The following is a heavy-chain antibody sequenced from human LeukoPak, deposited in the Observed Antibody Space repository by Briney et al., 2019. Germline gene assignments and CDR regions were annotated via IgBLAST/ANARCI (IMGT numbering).Heavy chain of an antibody. V-gene: IGHV3-21*04. CDR2: ISTSSSYI. D-gene: IGHD3-9*01. CDR1: GFTFSSYS. J-gene: IGHJ6*03. Sequence: PGGSLRLSCAASGFTFSSYSMNWVRQAPGKGLEWVSCISTSSSYIYYADSVKGRFTISRDNSKNSLYLQMNSLRAEDTAVYYCAKCILTGYYKGYMDVWGKGTTVTISS. CDR3: AKCILTGYYKGYMDV.